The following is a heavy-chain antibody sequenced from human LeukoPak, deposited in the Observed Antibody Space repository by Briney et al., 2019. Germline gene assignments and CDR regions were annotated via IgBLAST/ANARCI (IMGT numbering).Heavy chain of an antibody. Sequence: TSETLSLTCSVSGGSISTYYWTWIRQPPGKGLEWIGYIYYSGSTNYNPSLKSRVTISVDTSKNQFSLKLSSVTAADTAVYYCAREPIRIAAAGYFDYWGQGTLVTVAS. J-gene: IGHJ4*02. D-gene: IGHD6-13*01. CDR1: GGSISTYY. CDR2: IYYSGST. V-gene: IGHV4-59*12. CDR3: AREPIRIAAAGYFDY.